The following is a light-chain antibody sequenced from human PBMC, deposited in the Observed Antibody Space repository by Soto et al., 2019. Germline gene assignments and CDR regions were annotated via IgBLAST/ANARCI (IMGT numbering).Light chain of an antibody. J-gene: IGLJ3*02. CDR1: SSDVGGYNY. CDR3: SSYAGSNLWV. CDR2: EVS. V-gene: IGLV2-8*01. Sequence: QSVLTQPPSASGSPGQSVTISCTGTSSDVGGYNYVSWYQQHPGKAPKLMIYEVSKLPSGVPDRFSGSKSGNTASLTVSGLQAEDEADYYCSSYAGSNLWVFGGGTKVTVL.